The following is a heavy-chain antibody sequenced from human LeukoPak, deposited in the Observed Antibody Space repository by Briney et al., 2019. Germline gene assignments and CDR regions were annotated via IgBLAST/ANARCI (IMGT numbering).Heavy chain of an antibody. D-gene: IGHD3-10*01. Sequence: SETLSLTCAVYGGSFSGYYWSWIRQPPGKGLEWIGEINHSGSTNYNPSLKSRVTISVDTSKNQFSLKLSSVTAADTAVYYCARGRGSGRYYYYYYFMDVWGKGTTVTVSS. CDR1: GGSFSGYY. V-gene: IGHV4-34*01. CDR3: ARGRGSGRYYYYYYFMDV. J-gene: IGHJ6*03. CDR2: INHSGST.